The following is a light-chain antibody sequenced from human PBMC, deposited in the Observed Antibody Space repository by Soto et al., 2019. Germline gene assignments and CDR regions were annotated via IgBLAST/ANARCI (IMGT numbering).Light chain of an antibody. V-gene: IGLV2-14*01. J-gene: IGLJ1*01. CDR1: SSDVGGYNY. CDR2: DVS. Sequence: QSALTQPASVSGSPGQSITISCTGTSSDVGGYNYVSWYQQHPGKAPKLMIYDVSNRPSGVSNRFSGSKSGNTASLPISGLQAEDEADYYCSSSTRSSTYVFGTGTKLTV. CDR3: SSSTRSSTYV.